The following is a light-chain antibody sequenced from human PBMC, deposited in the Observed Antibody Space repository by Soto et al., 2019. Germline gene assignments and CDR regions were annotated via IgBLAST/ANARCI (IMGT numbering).Light chain of an antibody. CDR3: QQSYSTSYT. Sequence: DIQMTQSPSSLSASVGDRVTITCRASQSISSYLNWYQQKPGKAPKLLIYAASSLQSGVPSRFSGSGSGTDFTLTIISLQPEDFATYYCQQSYSTSYTLGQGTKLEIK. V-gene: IGKV1-39*01. CDR1: QSISSY. J-gene: IGKJ2*01. CDR2: AAS.